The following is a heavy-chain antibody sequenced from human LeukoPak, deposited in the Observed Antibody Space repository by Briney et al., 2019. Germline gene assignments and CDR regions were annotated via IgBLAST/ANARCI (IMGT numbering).Heavy chain of an antibody. CDR1: GFTFSDYY. Sequence: GGSLRLSCAASGFTFSDYYMSWIREAPGKGLEWVSYISSSGSTIYYADSVRGRFTISRDNAKNSLYLQMNGLRAEDTAVYYCATSREATSDFWGQGTLVTVSS. CDR2: ISSSGSTI. D-gene: IGHD5-12*01. J-gene: IGHJ4*02. V-gene: IGHV3-11*04. CDR3: ATSREATSDF.